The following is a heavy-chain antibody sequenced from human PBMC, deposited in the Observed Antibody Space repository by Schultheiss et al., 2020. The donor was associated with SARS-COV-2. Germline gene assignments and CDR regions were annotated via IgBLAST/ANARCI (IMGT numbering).Heavy chain of an antibody. CDR1: GYTFTGYY. V-gene: IGHV1-18*04. D-gene: IGHD1-26*01. CDR3: ARDRGSGSLDAFDI. CDR2: ISAYNGNT. J-gene: IGHJ3*02. Sequence: ASVKVSCKASGYTFTGYYMHWVRQAPGQGLEWMGWISAYNGNTNYAQKFQGRVTITADKSTSTAYMELRSLRSDDTAVYYCARDRGSGSLDAFDIWGQGTMVTVSS.